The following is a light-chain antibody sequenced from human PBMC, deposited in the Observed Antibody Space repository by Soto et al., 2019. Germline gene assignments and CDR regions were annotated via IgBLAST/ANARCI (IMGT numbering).Light chain of an antibody. CDR3: QQYNSFAPYS. CDR1: QSISFW. J-gene: IGKJ2*03. CDR2: DAS. V-gene: IGKV1-5*01. Sequence: DIQMTQSPSTLSASVGDRVTITCRSSQSISFWLACYQQKPGKAPKLLIYDASTLYSGVPSRFSGSRSGTEFTLTISSLQPDDFGSYYCQQYNSFAPYSFGQGTKLEI.